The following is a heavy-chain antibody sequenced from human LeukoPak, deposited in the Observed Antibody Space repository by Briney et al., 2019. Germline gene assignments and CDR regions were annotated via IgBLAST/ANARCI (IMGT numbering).Heavy chain of an antibody. J-gene: IGHJ4*02. CDR2: VYYTGST. V-gene: IGHV4-30-4*02. CDR1: GRSISSDSYY. Sequence: SDTLSLICTVSGRSISSDSYYWSWIRQPPGLVLEWIGYVYYTGSTYYNPSLRSRISLSLDTSEKQISLRLTSVTATDSAVYYCARGLYDTSGYHFDYWGQGTLVTVSS. D-gene: IGHD3-22*01. CDR3: ARGLYDTSGYHFDY.